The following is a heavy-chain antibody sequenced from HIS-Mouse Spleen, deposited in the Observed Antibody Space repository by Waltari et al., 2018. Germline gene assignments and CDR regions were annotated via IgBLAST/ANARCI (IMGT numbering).Heavy chain of an antibody. CDR3: AKASSGWLDY. V-gene: IGHV3-30*18. D-gene: IGHD6-19*01. Sequence: QVQLVESGGGVVQHGRSLSRACAASGFTFSSYGMHWVRQAPGKGLEWVAVISYDGSNKYYADSVKGRFSISRDNSKNTLYLQMNSLRAEDTAVYYCAKASSGWLDYWGQGTLVTVSS. CDR2: ISYDGSNK. CDR1: GFTFSSYG. J-gene: IGHJ4*02.